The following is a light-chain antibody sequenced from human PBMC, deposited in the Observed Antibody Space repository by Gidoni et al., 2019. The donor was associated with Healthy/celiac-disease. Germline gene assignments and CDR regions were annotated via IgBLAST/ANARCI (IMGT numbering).Light chain of an antibody. CDR3: QAWDSSTVV. Sequence: SYELTQPPSVSVSPGHTASINCSGAKEGDKYACWYQQNPGQSPVLVIYQDSKRPSGIPERFSGSNSGNTATLTISGTQAMDEADYYCQAWDSSTVVFGGGTKLTVL. J-gene: IGLJ2*01. V-gene: IGLV3-1*01. CDR1: KEGDKY. CDR2: QDS.